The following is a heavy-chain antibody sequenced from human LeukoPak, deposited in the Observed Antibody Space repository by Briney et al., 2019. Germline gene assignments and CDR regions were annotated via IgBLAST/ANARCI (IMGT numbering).Heavy chain of an antibody. J-gene: IGHJ4*02. CDR3: AKDEAGSGWYPSSDY. Sequence: GGSLRLSCAASGFTFSSYAMSWVRQAPGKGLEWVSSVSDSGDNTYYADSVKGRFTISRDNSKNTLYLQMNSLRAEDTAVYYCAKDEAGSGWYPSSDYWGQGTLVTVSS. CDR2: VSDSGDNT. V-gene: IGHV3-23*01. D-gene: IGHD6-19*01. CDR1: GFTFSSYA.